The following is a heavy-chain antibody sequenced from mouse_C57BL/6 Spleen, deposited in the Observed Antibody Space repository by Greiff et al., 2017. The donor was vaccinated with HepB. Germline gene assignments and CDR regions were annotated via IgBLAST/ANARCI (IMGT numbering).Heavy chain of an antibody. CDR2: IYPGSGNT. V-gene: IGHV1-76*01. J-gene: IGHJ3*01. Sequence: QVQLQQSGAELVRPGASVKLSCKASGYTFTDYYINWVKQRPGQGLEWIARIYPGSGNTYYNEKFKGKATLTAEKSSSTAYMPLSSLTSEDSAVYFCAMGGYYGSSPWFAYWGQGTLVTVSA. CDR3: AMGGYYGSSPWFAY. D-gene: IGHD1-1*01. CDR1: GYTFTDYY.